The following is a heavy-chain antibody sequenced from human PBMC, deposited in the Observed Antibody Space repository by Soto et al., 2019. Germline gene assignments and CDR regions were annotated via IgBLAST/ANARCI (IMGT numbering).Heavy chain of an antibody. J-gene: IGHJ3*02. CDR3: ARDRRWLQFRYAFDI. CDR1: GGSISSYY. Sequence: PSLTCTVSGGSISSYYWSWIRQPPGKGLEWIGYIYYSGSTNYNPSLKSRVTISVDTSKNQFSLKLSSVTAADTAVYYCARDRRWLQFRYAFDIWGQGTMVTVSS. D-gene: IGHD5-12*01. CDR2: IYYSGST. V-gene: IGHV4-59*01.